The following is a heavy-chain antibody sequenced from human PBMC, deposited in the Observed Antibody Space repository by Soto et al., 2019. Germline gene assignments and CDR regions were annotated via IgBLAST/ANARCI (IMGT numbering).Heavy chain of an antibody. V-gene: IGHV1-18*01. CDR2: ISPYSGGT. CDR1: GYTFSNYG. CDR3: ARYVVVVPAAEGMDV. D-gene: IGHD2-2*01. Sequence: GASVKVSCKTSGYTFSNYGITWVRQAPGQPLEWLGWISPYSGGTNYAQKFPGRVTMTTDTSTSTAYMELRSLRSDDTAVYYCARYVVVVPAAEGMDVWGQGTTVTVSS. J-gene: IGHJ6*02.